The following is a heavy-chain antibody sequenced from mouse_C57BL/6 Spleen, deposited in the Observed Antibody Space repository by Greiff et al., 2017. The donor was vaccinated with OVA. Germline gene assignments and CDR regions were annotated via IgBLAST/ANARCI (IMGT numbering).Heavy chain of an antibody. J-gene: IGHJ2*01. CDR1: GFNIKDYY. CDR3: ARGGTGTNY. Sequence: VQLQQSGAELVKPGASVKLSCTASGFNIKDYYMHWVKQRTEQGLEWIGRIDPEDGETKYAPTFQGKATITADTSSNTAYLQLSSLTSEDTAVYYGARGGTGTNYWGQGTTLTVSS. CDR2: IDPEDGET. D-gene: IGHD4-1*01. V-gene: IGHV14-2*01.